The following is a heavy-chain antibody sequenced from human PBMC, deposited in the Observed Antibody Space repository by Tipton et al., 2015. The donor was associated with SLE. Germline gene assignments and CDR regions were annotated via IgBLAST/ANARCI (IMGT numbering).Heavy chain of an antibody. D-gene: IGHD3-22*01. CDR1: GFTVSNNY. CDR2: IFFGGGA. Sequence: SLRLSCAASGFTVSNNYMTWVRQAPGKGLEWVSVIFFGGGADYADSVKGRFTISRDNAKNSLYLQMNSLRAEDTALYYCARASSSGYSPWGRGTTVTVSS. J-gene: IGHJ3*01. V-gene: IGHV3-53*05. CDR3: ARASSSGYSP.